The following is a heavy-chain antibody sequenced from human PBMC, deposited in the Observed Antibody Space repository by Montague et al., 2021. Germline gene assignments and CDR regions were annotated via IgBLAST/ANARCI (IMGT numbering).Heavy chain of an antibody. Sequence: SETLSLTCTVSGGSISNYFWTWIRQPPGKGLEWIGLISYIWRTNFTPSLNSRVTISLDTSKNQFSLNLSSVTAADTAVYYCAKDTTTDGFDIWGQGTMVTVSS. CDR1: GGSISNYF. J-gene: IGHJ3*02. D-gene: IGHD1-1*01. CDR2: ISYIWRT. V-gene: IGHV4-59*13. CDR3: AKDTTTDGFDI.